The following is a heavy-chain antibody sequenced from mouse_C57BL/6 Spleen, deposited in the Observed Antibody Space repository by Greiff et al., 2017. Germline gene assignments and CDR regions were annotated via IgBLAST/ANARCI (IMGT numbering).Heavy chain of an antibody. V-gene: IGHV2-5*01. CDR3: AKTRGPHYYGNYQGYYAMDY. D-gene: IGHD2-1*01. Sequence: VQVVESGPGLVQPSQSLSITCTVSGFSLTSYGVHWVRQSPGKGLEWLGVIWRGGSTDYNAAFMSRLSITKDNSKSQVFFKMNSLQADDTAIYYGAKTRGPHYYGNYQGYYAMDYWGQGTSVTVSS. CDR2: IWRGGST. J-gene: IGHJ4*01. CDR1: GFSLTSYG.